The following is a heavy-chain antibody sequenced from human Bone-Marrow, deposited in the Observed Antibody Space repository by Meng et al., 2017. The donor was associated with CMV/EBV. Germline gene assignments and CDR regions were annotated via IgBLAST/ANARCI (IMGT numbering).Heavy chain of an antibody. Sequence: GGSLRLSCAASGFTFSSYGMHWVRQAPGKGLEWVAFIRYDGSNKYYADSVKGRFTISRDNSKNTLYLQMNSLRAEDTAVYYCAKGQLYGGNFDYDAFDIWGQGTMVTV. CDR2: IRYDGSNK. V-gene: IGHV3-30*02. J-gene: IGHJ3*02. CDR3: AKGQLYGGNFDYDAFDI. D-gene: IGHD4-23*01. CDR1: GFTFSSYG.